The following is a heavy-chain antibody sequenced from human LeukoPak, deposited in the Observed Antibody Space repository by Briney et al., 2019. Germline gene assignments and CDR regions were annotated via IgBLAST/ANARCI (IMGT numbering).Heavy chain of an antibody. D-gene: IGHD2-15*01. V-gene: IGHV3-23*01. Sequence: GGSLRLSCAASGFTFSSYAMSWVRQAPGKGLEWVSTISGGGGSTHYADSVKGRFTISRDTSQNTLYLQMNSLRDEDTAVYYCARARASGRSGFDYWGQGTLVTVSS. CDR2: ISGGGGST. CDR3: ARARASGRSGFDY. J-gene: IGHJ4*02. CDR1: GFTFSSYA.